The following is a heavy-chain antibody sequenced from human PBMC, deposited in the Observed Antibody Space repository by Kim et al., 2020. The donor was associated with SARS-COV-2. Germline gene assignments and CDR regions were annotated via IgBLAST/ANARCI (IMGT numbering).Heavy chain of an antibody. V-gene: IGHV4-34*01. D-gene: IGHD6-19*01. J-gene: IGHJ4*02. CDR3: ARYLYSSGRYVRAPFDY. Sequence: LRSRVTISVDTSKNQFSLKLSSVTAADTAVYYGARYLYSSGRYVRAPFDYWGQGTLVTVSS.